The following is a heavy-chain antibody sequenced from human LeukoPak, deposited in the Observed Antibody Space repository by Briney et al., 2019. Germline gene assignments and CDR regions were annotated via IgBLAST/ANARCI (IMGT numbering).Heavy chain of an antibody. CDR2: ISGGSSFT. CDR1: GFSFSSFS. D-gene: IGHD3-9*01. Sequence: GGSLRLSCAASGFSFSSFSMNWVRQAPGKGLEWVSYISGGSSFTYYVDSVKGRFTISRDNAKNSLYMQMNSLRAEDTALYYCAREVRSYYDILTGYPYFDYWGQGTLVTVSS. CDR3: AREVRSYYDILTGYPYFDY. J-gene: IGHJ4*02. V-gene: IGHV3-21*04.